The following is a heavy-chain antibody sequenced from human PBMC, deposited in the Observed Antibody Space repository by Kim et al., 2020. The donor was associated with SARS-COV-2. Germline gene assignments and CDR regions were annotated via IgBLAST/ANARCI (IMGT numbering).Heavy chain of an antibody. CDR2: ISWNSGSI. J-gene: IGHJ4*02. CDR1: GFTFGDYA. D-gene: IGHD3-22*01. CDR3: AKDMGGYYYDSSGYLDY. V-gene: IGHV3-9*01. Sequence: GGSLRLSCAASGFTFGDYAMHWVRQAPGKGLEWVSGISWNSGSIGYADSVKGRFTISRDNAKNSLYLQMNSLRAEDTALYYCAKDMGGYYYDSSGYLDYWGQGTLVTVSS.